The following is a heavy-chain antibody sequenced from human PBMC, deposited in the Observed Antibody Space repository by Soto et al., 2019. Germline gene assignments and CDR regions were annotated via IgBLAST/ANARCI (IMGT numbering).Heavy chain of an antibody. D-gene: IGHD6-13*01. CDR2: ISYDGSNK. Sequence: QVQLVESGGGLVQPGRSLRLSCAASGFTFSSSAMHWVRQAPGKGLERVAVISYDGSNKYYADSVKGRFTISRDNSKNRLYLQMNRLRAEDRAVYYCASGLRPAGAFDSWGQWTKVTVSS. CDR3: ASGLRPAGAFDS. V-gene: IGHV3-30-3*01. CDR1: GFTFSSSA. J-gene: IGHJ3*02.